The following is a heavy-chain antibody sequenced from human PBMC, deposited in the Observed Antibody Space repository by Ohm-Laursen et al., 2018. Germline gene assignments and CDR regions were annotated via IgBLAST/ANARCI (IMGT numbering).Heavy chain of an antibody. CDR1: GGSLRNYY. D-gene: IGHD6-13*01. Sequence: TLSLTCTVSGGSLRNYYWSWTRQHPGKGLEWIGYIYDSGSTSYNPSLKSRLTISVDTSKNQFSLKLNSVTAADTAVYYCATPVFGSRWYYFDYWGQGTLVTVSS. CDR2: IYDSGST. J-gene: IGHJ4*02. CDR3: ATPVFGSRWYYFDY. V-gene: IGHV4-31*02.